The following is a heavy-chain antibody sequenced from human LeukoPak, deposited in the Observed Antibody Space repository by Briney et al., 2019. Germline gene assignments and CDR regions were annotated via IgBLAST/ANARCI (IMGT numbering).Heavy chain of an antibody. CDR2: IYYSGST. V-gene: IGHV4-59*01. CDR1: GASISSYY. Sequence: SETLSLTCTVSGASISSYYWSWIRQPPGKGLEWIGNIYYSGSTNYNPSLKSRVTISVDTSKNQFSLKLSSVTAADTAVYYCARENFDFWSGFVNWFDPWGQGTLVTVSS. D-gene: IGHD3-3*01. J-gene: IGHJ5*02. CDR3: ARENFDFWSGFVNWFDP.